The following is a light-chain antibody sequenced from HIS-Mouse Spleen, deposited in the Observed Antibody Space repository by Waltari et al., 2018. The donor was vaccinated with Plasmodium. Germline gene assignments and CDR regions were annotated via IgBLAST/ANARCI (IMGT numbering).Light chain of an antibody. CDR3: LQDYNYPYT. J-gene: IGKJ2*01. V-gene: IGKV1-6*01. Sequence: AIQITQYPSSLSASVGARVPITCRASQGIRNDLGWYQQKPGKAPKLLIYAASSLQSGVPSRFSGSGSGTDFTLTISSLQPEDFATYYCLQDYNYPYTIGQGTKLEIK. CDR1: QGIRND. CDR2: AAS.